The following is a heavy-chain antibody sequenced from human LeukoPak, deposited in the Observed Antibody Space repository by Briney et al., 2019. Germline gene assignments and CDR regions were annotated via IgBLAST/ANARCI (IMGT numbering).Heavy chain of an antibody. CDR3: AKDHGHSGSYFDY. V-gene: IGHV3-23*01. CDR2: ISGSGGST. Sequence: GGSLRLSCAASRFTFSSYGMHWVRQAPGKGLEWVSAISGSGGSTYYADSVKGRFTISRDNSKNTLYLQMNSLRAEDTAVYYCAKDHGHSGSYFDYWGQGTLVTVSS. CDR1: RFTFSSYG. D-gene: IGHD1-26*01. J-gene: IGHJ4*02.